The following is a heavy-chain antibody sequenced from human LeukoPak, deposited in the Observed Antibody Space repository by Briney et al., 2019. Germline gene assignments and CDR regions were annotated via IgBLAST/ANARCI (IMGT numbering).Heavy chain of an antibody. CDR1: GGTFSSYA. Sequence: GASVKVSCKASGGTFSSYAISWVRQAPGQGLEWMGRIIPIFGTANYAQKFQGRVTITTDESTSTAYMELSSLRSEDTAVYYCARAIEVEMATISAFDIWGQGTMVTVSS. CDR3: ARAIEVEMATISAFDI. CDR2: IIPIFGTA. J-gene: IGHJ3*02. V-gene: IGHV1-69*05. D-gene: IGHD5-24*01.